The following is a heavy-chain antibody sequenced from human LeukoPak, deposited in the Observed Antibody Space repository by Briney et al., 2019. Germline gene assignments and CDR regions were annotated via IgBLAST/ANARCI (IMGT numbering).Heavy chain of an antibody. CDR3: ARDSPFDY. CDR1: GGSISGYY. Sequence: SETLSLTCTVSGGSISGYYWSWIRQPPGKGLEWIGYIYYSGSTNYNPSLKSRVTISVDTSKNQFPLKLSSVTAADTAVYYCARDSPFDYWGQGTLVTVSS. J-gene: IGHJ4*02. CDR2: IYYSGST. V-gene: IGHV4-59*12.